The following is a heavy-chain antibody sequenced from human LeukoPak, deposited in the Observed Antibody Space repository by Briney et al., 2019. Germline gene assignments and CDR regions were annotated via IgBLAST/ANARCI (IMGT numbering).Heavy chain of an antibody. J-gene: IGHJ1*01. CDR2: INTDGSST. CDR1: GFTFSSYW. V-gene: IGHV3-74*03. CDR3: YGGNAEH. Sequence: GGSLRLSCAASGFTFSSYWMHWVRQAPGKGLMWVSGINTDGSSTMYADSAKGRFTSSRDNAKNTLYLQMNSLRGEDTAVYHCYGGNAEHWGQGTLVTVSS. D-gene: IGHD4-23*01.